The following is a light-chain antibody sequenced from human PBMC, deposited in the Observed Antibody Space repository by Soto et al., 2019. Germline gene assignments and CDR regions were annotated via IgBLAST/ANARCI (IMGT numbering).Light chain of an antibody. J-gene: IGLJ1*01. CDR1: SSNIGTYNF. CDR3: SSYTSDSSYV. Sequence: QSALTQPASVSGSPGQSITISCTGTSSNIGTYNFVSWYQQYPGKAPKFIIYDDVRRPSGVSNRFSGSKSGNTASLFISGLQAEDEADYYCSSYTSDSSYVFGSGTKVTVL. V-gene: IGLV2-14*02. CDR2: DDV.